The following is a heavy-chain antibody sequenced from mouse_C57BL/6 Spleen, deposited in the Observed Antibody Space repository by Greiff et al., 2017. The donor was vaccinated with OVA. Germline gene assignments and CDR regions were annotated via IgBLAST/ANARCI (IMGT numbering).Heavy chain of an antibody. CDR1: GFTFSSYA. CDR3: ARGGSSPYYFDY. J-gene: IGHJ2*01. CDR2: ISDGGSYT. V-gene: IGHV5-4*01. D-gene: IGHD1-1*01. Sequence: EVQRVESGGGLVKPGGSLKLSCAASGFTFSSYAMSRVRQTPEKRLEWVATISDGGSYTYYPDNVKGRSTISRDKAKNNLYLQMSHLKSEDTAMYYCARGGSSPYYFDYWGQGTTLTVSS.